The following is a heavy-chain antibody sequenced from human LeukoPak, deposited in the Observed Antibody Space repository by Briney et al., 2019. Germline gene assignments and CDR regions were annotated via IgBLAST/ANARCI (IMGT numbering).Heavy chain of an antibody. CDR1: GFTFSSYG. CDR3: AKDFAPSITMIGN. CDR2: ISYDGSNK. Sequence: TGGSLRLACAASGFTFSSYGMHWVRQAPGKGLEWVAVISYDGSNKYYADSVKGRFTISRDNSKNTLYLQMNSLRAEDTAVYYCAKDFAPSITMIGNWGQGTLVTVSS. J-gene: IGHJ4*02. D-gene: IGHD3-22*01. V-gene: IGHV3-30*18.